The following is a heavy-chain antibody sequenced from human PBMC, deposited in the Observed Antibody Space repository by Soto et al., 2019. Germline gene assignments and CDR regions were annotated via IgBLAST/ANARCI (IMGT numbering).Heavy chain of an antibody. CDR3: AIDSSGYHDY. D-gene: IGHD3-22*01. J-gene: IGHJ4*02. V-gene: IGHV3-30-3*01. Sequence: QVQLVESGGGVVQPGRSLRLSCAASGFTFSSYAMHWVRQAPGKGLEWVAVISYDGSNKYYADSVKGRFTISRDNSKNTLYLQMNSLRAEDTAVYYCAIDSSGYHDYWGKGTLVTVSS. CDR2: ISYDGSNK. CDR1: GFTFSSYA.